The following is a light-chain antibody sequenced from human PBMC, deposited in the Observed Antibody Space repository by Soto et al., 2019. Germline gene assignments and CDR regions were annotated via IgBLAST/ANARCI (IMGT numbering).Light chain of an antibody. CDR2: WAS. CDR1: QSVLYSANNKNY. J-gene: IGKJ2*03. Sequence: DIVMTQSPDSLAVSLGERATINCRSSQSVLYSANNKNYLAWYQQKPGQPPKLLIYWASTRESGVPDRFSGSGSGTDFTLTISSLQAEDVAVYYCQEYYTTGYSFGQGTKVDI. CDR3: QEYYTTGYS. V-gene: IGKV4-1*01.